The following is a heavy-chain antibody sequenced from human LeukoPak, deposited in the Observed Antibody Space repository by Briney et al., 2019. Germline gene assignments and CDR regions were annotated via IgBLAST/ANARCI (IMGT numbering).Heavy chain of an antibody. D-gene: IGHD6-13*01. CDR3: ARDWARGYSSSWYYFDY. Sequence: GGSLRLSCAASGFTFSSYWMSWVRQAPGQGLEWVANIKQDGSEKYYVDSVKGRFTISRDNAKNSLYLQMNSLRAEDTAVYYCARDWARGYSSSWYYFDYWGQGTLVTVSS. CDR1: GFTFSSYW. V-gene: IGHV3-7*05. J-gene: IGHJ4*02. CDR2: IKQDGSEK.